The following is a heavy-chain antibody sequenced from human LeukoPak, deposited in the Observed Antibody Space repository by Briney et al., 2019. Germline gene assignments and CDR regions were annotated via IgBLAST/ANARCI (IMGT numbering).Heavy chain of an antibody. CDR3: ARDHGGDDSSGYFDY. CDR1: GFTFSDYY. D-gene: IGHD6-19*01. V-gene: IGHV3-11*05. CDR2: ISSSSSYT. J-gene: IGHJ4*02. Sequence: PGGSLRLSCAASGFTFSDYYMSWIRQAPGKGLEWVSYISSSSSYTNYADSVKGRFTISRDNAKNSLYLQMNSLRAEDTAVYYCARDHGGDDSSGYFDYWGQGTLVTVSS.